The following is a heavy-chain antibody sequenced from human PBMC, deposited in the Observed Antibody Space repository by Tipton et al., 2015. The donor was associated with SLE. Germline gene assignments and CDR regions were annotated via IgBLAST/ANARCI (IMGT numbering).Heavy chain of an antibody. CDR3: ARSGSAAGYYYYYYYMDV. J-gene: IGHJ6*03. CDR2: ISSSSSYI. CDR1: GFTFSDYY. Sequence: SLRLSCEASGFTFSDYYINWIRPAPGKGLAWVSSISSSSSYIYYADSVKGRFTLSRDNAKNSLYLQMNSLRAEDTAVYYCARSGSAAGYYYYYYYMDVWDKGTTVTASS. V-gene: IGHV3-11*03. D-gene: IGHD6-13*01.